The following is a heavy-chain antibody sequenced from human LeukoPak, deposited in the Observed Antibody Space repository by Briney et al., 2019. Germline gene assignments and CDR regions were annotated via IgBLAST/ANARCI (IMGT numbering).Heavy chain of an antibody. J-gene: IGHJ5*02. CDR2: MNPNSGNK. CDR1: GYTFTSFD. V-gene: IGHV1-8*01. CDR3: ARGGDSSSWYEFDP. D-gene: IGHD6-13*01. Sequence: EASVKVSCKASGYTFTSFDINWVRQAPGQGLEWMGWMNPNSGNKGYAQKFQGRVTMTRNTSISTAYMELSSLRSEDTAVYYCARGGDSSSWYEFDPWGQGTLVTVSS.